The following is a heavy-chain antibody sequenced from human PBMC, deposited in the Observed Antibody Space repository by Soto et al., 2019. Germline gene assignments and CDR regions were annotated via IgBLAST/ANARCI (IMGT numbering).Heavy chain of an antibody. CDR3: ARPFYDFWSGLLYNWFDP. Sequence: PSETLSLTCAVYGGSFSDYYWSWIRQPPGKGLEWIGEINHSGGSNYNPSLKSGVTLSVDTSKNQFSLKLSTVTGADTAVYYCARPFYDFWSGLLYNWFDPWGQGTLVTVSS. CDR2: INHSGGS. D-gene: IGHD3-3*01. J-gene: IGHJ5*02. CDR1: GGSFSDYY. V-gene: IGHV4-34*01.